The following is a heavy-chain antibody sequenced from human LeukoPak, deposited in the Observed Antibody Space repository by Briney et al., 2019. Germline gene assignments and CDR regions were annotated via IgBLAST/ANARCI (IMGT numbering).Heavy chain of an antibody. J-gene: IGHJ4*02. V-gene: IGHV3-23*01. CDR1: GFTFSSYA. CDR2: ISGSGGST. CDR3: AKDYDYVWGSYHDY. D-gene: IGHD3-16*02. Sequence: GGSLRISCAASGFTFSSYAMSWVRQAPGKGLEWVSAISGSGGSTYYADSVKGRFTISRDNSKNTLYLQMNSLRAEDTAVYYCAKDYDYVWGSYHDYWGQGTLVTVSS.